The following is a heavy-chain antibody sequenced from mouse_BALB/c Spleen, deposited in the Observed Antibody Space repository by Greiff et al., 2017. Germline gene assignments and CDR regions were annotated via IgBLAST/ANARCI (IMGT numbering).Heavy chain of an antibody. J-gene: IGHJ4*01. V-gene: IGHV1S81*02. Sequence: VQLQQSGAELVKPGASVKLSCKASGYTFTSYYMYWVKQRPGQGLEWIGEINPSNGGTNFNEKFKSKATLTVDKSSSTAYMQLSSLTSEDSAVYYCTRAARGSYAMDYWGQGTSVTVSS. CDR2: INPSNGGT. CDR3: TRAARGSYAMDY. CDR1: GYTFTSYY. D-gene: IGHD3-1*01.